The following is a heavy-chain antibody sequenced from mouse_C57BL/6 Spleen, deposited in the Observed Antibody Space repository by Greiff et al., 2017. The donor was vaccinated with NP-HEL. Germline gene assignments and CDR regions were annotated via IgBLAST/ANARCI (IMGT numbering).Heavy chain of an antibody. Sequence: EVKLVESGGGLVQPGGSLKLSCAASGFTFSDYYMYWVRQTPEKRLEWVAYISNGGGSTYYPDTVKGRFTISRDNAKNTLYLQMSRLKSEDTAMYYCARQYYCSLYGAYWGQGTLVTVSA. V-gene: IGHV5-12*01. J-gene: IGHJ3*01. CDR2: ISNGGGST. D-gene: IGHD1-1*01. CDR3: ARQYYCSLYGAY. CDR1: GFTFSDYY.